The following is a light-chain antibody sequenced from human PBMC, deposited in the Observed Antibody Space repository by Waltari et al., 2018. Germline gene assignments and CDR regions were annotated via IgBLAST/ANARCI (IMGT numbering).Light chain of an antibody. Sequence: EIVLTQSPGPLSLPPGDRATPSCRASQSVFSAYLAWYQQKPGQAPRLLIYGASRRATGIPARFSGSGSGTDFTLTISSLEPEDFAVYYCQHRDHWPPDATFGPGTKVDI. CDR1: QSVFSAY. V-gene: IGKV3D-20*02. CDR3: QHRDHWPPDAT. CDR2: GAS. J-gene: IGKJ3*01.